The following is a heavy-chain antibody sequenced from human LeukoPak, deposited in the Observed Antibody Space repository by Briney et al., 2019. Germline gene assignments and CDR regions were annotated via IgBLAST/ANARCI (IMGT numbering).Heavy chain of an antibody. V-gene: IGHV5-51*01. CDR3: ARTEVVVMEINWFDP. D-gene: IGHD2-15*01. J-gene: IGHJ5*02. CDR2: IYPGDSDT. Sequence: GESLKISCKGSGYSFTSYWIGWVRQMPGKGLEWMGIIYPGDSDTRYSPSFQGQVTISADKSISTAYLQWSSLKASDTAMYYCARTEVVVMEINWFDPWGQGTLVTVSS. CDR1: GYSFTSYW.